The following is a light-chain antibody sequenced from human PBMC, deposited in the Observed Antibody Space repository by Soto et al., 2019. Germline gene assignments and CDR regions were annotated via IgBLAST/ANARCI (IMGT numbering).Light chain of an antibody. CDR3: LHVTYCPRT. CDR1: QSLVHRDGNTY. CDR2: KVS. J-gene: IGKJ1*01. Sequence: DVVMTQSPLSLPVTLGQPASISCRPSQSLVHRDGNTYLNWLQQRPGQSPRRLIYKVSNRDSGVRDRYRGSGSGPAFTPKISSGKAEYVGVVYRLHVTYCPRTFVQGTKVEI. V-gene: IGKV2-30*02.